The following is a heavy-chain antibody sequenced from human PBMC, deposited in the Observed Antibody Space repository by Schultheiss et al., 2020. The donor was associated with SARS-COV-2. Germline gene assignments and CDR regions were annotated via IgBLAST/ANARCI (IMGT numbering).Heavy chain of an antibody. Sequence: GSLRLSCAVYGGSFSGYYWSWIRQHPGKGLEWIGYIYYSGSTYYNPSLKSRVTISVDTSKNQFSLKLSSVTAADTAVYYCARSASEDSSGYFDYWGQGTLVTVSS. D-gene: IGHD3-22*01. CDR3: ARSASEDSSGYFDY. V-gene: IGHV4-34*01. J-gene: IGHJ4*02. CDR2: IYYSGST. CDR1: GGSFSGYY.